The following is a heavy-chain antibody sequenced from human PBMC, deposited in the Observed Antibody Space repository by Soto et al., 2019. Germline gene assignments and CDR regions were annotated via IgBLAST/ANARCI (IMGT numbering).Heavy chain of an antibody. CDR2: VYYSGST. J-gene: IGHJ4*02. V-gene: IGHV4-59*01. CDR1: DVSFGGYD. D-gene: IGHD3-16*01. CDR3: ARSGHTFGGVV. Sequence: SEPMPHPCPVYDVSFGGYDGSLIRQPPGKGLEHIGYVYYSGSTNYNPSLKSRVTISVDTSNNQFSLKLSSVTAADTAIYYCARSGHTFGGVVWGQGILVSVSS.